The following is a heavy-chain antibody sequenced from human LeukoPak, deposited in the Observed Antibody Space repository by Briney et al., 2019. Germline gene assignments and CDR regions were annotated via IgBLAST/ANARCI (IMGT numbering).Heavy chain of an antibody. V-gene: IGHV3-23*01. J-gene: IGHJ6*02. D-gene: IGHD1-7*01. CDR3: AKKEELYYYGMDV. CDR2: ISGSGGST. Sequence: GGSLRLSCAASGFTFSSYSMNWVRQAPGKGLEWVSAISGSGGSTYYADSVKGRFTISRDNSKNTLYLQMNSLRAEDTAVYYCAKKEELYYYGMDVWGQGTTVTVSS. CDR1: GFTFSSYS.